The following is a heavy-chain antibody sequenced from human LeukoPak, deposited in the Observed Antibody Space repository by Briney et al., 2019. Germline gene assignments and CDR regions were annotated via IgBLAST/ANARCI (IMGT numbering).Heavy chain of an antibody. Sequence: PSETLSLTCAVYGGSFSGYYWSWIRQPPGKGLEWIGEINHSGSTNYNPSLKSRVTISVDTSKNQFSLKLSSVTAADTAVYYCARDGGWGYYEPWGQGTMVTVSS. CDR3: ARDGGWGYYEP. CDR2: INHSGST. CDR1: GGSFSGYY. D-gene: IGHD3-22*01. V-gene: IGHV4-34*01. J-gene: IGHJ3*01.